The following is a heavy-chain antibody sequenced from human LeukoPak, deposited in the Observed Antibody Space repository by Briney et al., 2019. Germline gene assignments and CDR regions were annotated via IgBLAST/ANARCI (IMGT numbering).Heavy chain of an antibody. Sequence: GRSLRLSCAASGFTLSSYAMHWVRQAPGKGLEWVAVISYDGSNKYYADSVKGRFTISRDNSKNTLYLQMNSLRAEDTAVYYCAKIGIGANMDYWGQGTLVTVSS. CDR1: GFTLSSYA. V-gene: IGHV3-30-3*02. J-gene: IGHJ4*02. CDR3: AKIGIGANMDY. CDR2: ISYDGSNK. D-gene: IGHD2/OR15-2a*01.